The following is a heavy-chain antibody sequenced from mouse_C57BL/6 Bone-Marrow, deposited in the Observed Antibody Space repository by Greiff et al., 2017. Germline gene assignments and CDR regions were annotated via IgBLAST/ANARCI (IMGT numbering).Heavy chain of an antibody. V-gene: IGHV5-12*01. J-gene: IGHJ4*01. Sequence: EVKLMESGGGLVQPGGSLKLSCAASGFTFSDYYMYWVRQTPEKRLEWVAYISNGGGSTYYPDTVKGRFTISRDNAKNTLYLQMSRLKSEDTAMYYCARHGDSLYAMDYWGQGTSVTVSS. CDR1: GFTFSDYY. CDR3: ARHGDSLYAMDY. CDR2: ISNGGGST.